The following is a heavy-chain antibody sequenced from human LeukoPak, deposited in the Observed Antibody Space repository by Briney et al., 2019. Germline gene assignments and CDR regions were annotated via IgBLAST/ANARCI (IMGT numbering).Heavy chain of an antibody. CDR3: AELGITLIGGV. CDR1: GFTFSSYE. CDR2: ISSSGSTI. V-gene: IGHV3-48*03. D-gene: IGHD3-10*02. Sequence: GGSLRLSCAASGFTFSSYEMNWVRPAPGKGLEWVSYISSSGSTIYYADSVKGRFTISRDNAKNSLYLQMNSLRAEDTAVYYCAELGITLIGGVWGKGTTVTTSS. J-gene: IGHJ6*04.